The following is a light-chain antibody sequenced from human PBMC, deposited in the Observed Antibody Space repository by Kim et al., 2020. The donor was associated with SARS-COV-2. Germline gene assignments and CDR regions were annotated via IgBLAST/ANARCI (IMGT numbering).Light chain of an antibody. V-gene: IGLV6-57*04. CDR3: QSYDTSNQI. CDR1: SGSIASNY. Sequence: NFMLIQPHSVSESPGKTVTISCTRSSGSIASNYVQWYQQRPGSAPTTVIYEDTQRPSGVPDRFSGSIDRSSNSASLTISGLKAEDEADYYCQSYDTSNQIFGGGTQLTVL. J-gene: IGLJ2*01. CDR2: EDT.